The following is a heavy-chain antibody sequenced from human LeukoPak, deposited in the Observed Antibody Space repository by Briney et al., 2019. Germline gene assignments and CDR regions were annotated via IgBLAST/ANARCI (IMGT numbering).Heavy chain of an antibody. CDR2: INTNTGNL. J-gene: IGHJ5*02. D-gene: IGHD3-10*01. CDR3: ARDGTTLSMVRGVIPTYNWFDP. CDR1: GYTFTSYA. V-gene: IGHV7-4-1*02. Sequence: ASVKVSCKASGYTFTSYAMNWVRQAPGQGLEWMGWINTNTGNLTYAQGFTGRFVFSLDTSVSTAYLQISSLKAEDTAVYYCARDGTTLSMVRGVIPTYNWFDPWGQGTLVTVSS.